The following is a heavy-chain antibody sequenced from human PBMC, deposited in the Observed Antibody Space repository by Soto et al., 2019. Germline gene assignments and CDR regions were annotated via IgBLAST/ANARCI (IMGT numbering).Heavy chain of an antibody. V-gene: IGHV1-69*13. CDR1: GGNFNNYA. CDR2: IMPIFGAA. Sequence: RASVKVSCKASGGNFNNYAISWVRQAPGQGLEWVGRIMPIFGAAHYAPSLQGRVTITADESTSTAYMELSSLRSEDTAIYYCARENKQLVRGAFDNWGQGTLVTVSS. D-gene: IGHD6-13*01. CDR3: ARENKQLVRGAFDN. J-gene: IGHJ4*02.